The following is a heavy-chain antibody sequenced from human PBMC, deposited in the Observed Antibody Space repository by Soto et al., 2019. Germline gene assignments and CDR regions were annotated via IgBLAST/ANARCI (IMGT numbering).Heavy chain of an antibody. D-gene: IGHD3-10*01. CDR2: IWYDGTNK. Sequence: QVQLVESGGGVVQPGRSLRLSCAASGFTFNSYGMHWVRQAPGKGLEWVAVIWYDGTNKYYADSVKGRFTISRANSNNTLYLQINSLRAEDTAVYYCASRRGGGEPVFAYWGQGTLVTVSS. CDR1: GFTFNSYG. CDR3: ASRRGGGEPVFAY. V-gene: IGHV3-33*01. J-gene: IGHJ4*02.